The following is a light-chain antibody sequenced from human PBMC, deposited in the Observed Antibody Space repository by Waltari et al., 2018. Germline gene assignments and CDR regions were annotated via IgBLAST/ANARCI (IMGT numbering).Light chain of an antibody. CDR1: QDITNY. V-gene: IGKV1-33*01. CDR3: QQYDSLPLT. Sequence: DVQMTQSPSSLSASIRDRVTSTCQASQDITNYLNWYQPKPGKAPNLLIYATSNLESGVPSRFSGSGSGTLFTFTISSLQPEDIATYYCQQYDSLPLTFGPGTTVDV. J-gene: IGKJ3*01. CDR2: ATS.